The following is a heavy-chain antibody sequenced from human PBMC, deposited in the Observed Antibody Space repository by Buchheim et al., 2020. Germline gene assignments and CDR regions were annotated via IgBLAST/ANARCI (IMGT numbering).Heavy chain of an antibody. CDR2: MYNSGST. CDR3: ARGTPGYYFDF. CDR1: GDSMERGGFY. Sequence: QVQLQESGPGLVKPSQTLSLTCTVSGDSMERGGFYWNWIRQHPGMGLEFIGYMYNSGSTYFNPSLRSRVTISAATYKNQFSLKLSSVTAADTSVYFCARGTPGYYFDFWGQGTL. J-gene: IGHJ4*02. D-gene: IGHD3-10*01. V-gene: IGHV4-31*03.